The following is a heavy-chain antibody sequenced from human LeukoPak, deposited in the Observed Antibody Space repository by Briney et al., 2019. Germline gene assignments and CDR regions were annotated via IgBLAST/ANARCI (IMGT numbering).Heavy chain of an antibody. V-gene: IGHV3-21*01. CDR3: AREGYSGYDY. CDR2: ISSSSSYI. J-gene: IGHJ4*02. CDR1: GFTFSSYS. D-gene: IGHD5-12*01. Sequence: GGSLRLSCAASGFTFSSYSMNWVRQAPGKGLEWVSSISSSSSYIYYADSVKGRFTISRDNDKNSLYLQTNRLRAEDTAVYYWAREGYSGYDYWGQGTLVTVSS.